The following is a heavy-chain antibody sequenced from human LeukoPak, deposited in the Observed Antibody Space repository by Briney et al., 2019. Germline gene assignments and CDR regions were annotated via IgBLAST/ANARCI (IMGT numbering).Heavy chain of an antibody. CDR1: GGSINSGSYY. J-gene: IGHJ6*03. CDR3: ARGRYDFWSGYYARNSYYMDV. CDR2: IYASGST. Sequence: SQTLSLTCTVSGGSINSGSYYWNWIRQPAGKGLEWIGRIYASGSTHYNPSLKSRVTISVDTSKNQFSLKLSSVTAADTAVYYCARGRYDFWSGYYARNSYYMDVWGKGTTVTVSS. V-gene: IGHV4-61*02. D-gene: IGHD3-3*01.